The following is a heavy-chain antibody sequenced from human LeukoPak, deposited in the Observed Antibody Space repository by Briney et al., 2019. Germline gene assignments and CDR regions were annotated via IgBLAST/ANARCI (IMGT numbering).Heavy chain of an antibody. D-gene: IGHD6-13*01. CDR2: IDHSGTT. J-gene: IGHJ4*02. V-gene: IGHV4-34*10. CDR3: ARYSSSWYSATFDY. CDR1: GASFRNYY. Sequence: PSETLSLTCAVYGASFRNYYWSWIRQTPGKGLEWIGEIDHSGTTNYNPSLKSRVTMSVGTSKNQFSLKLSSVTAADTAVYYCARYSSSWYSATFDYWGQGTLVTVSS.